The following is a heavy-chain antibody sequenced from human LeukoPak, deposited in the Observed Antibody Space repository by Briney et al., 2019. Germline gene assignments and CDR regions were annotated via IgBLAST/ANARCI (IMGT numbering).Heavy chain of an antibody. Sequence: SETLSLTCTVSSGSISSYYWSWIRQPTGKGLEWIGRIYTSGSTNYNPSLKSRVTMSVDTSKNQFSLKLSSVTAADTAVYYCARVRYCSGGSCPYYMDVWGKGTTVTVSS. J-gene: IGHJ6*03. CDR3: ARVRYCSGGSCPYYMDV. V-gene: IGHV4-4*07. CDR1: SGSISSYY. CDR2: IYTSGST. D-gene: IGHD2-15*01.